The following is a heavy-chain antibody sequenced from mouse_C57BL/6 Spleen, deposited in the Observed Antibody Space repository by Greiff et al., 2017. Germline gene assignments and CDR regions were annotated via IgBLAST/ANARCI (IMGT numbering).Heavy chain of an antibody. V-gene: IGHV1-50*01. D-gene: IGHD2-1*01. CDR1: GYTFTSYW. Sequence: QVQLQQSGAELVKPGASVKLSCKASGYTFTSYWMQWVKQRPGQGLEWIGEIDPSDSYTNYNQKFKGKATLTVDTSSSTAYMQLSSLTSEDSAVYYCARRGHGKAWFAYWGQGTLVTVSA. CDR2: IDPSDSYT. CDR3: ARRGHGKAWFAY. J-gene: IGHJ3*01.